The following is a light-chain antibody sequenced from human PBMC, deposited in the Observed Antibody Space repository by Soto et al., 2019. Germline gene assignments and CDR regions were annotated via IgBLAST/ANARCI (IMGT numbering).Light chain of an antibody. J-gene: IGLJ3*02. CDR2: EVR. V-gene: IGLV2-14*01. CDR1: SSDVGGHNY. CDR3: SSYTTTSTLRV. Sequence: QSALTQPASVSGSPGQSITISCTGTSSDVGGHNYVSWYQQHPGKAPKLLTYEVRVRPSGVSIRFSGSKSANTASLTISGLQAEDEADYYCSSYTTTSTLRVFGGGTKLTVL.